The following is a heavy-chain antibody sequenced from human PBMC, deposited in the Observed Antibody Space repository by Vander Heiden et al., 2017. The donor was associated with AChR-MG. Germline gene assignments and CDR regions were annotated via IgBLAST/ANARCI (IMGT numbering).Heavy chain of an antibody. Sequence: QVQLVESGGGVVQPGRSLRLSCAASGFTFSSYAMHWVRQAPGKGLEWVAVISYDGDNKYYADSVKGRFTISRDNSKKTLYLKMKRMKPEDTAVYYCAIEGAAYAAFDIWGQGTMVTVSS. V-gene: IGHV3-30-3*01. J-gene: IGHJ3*02. D-gene: IGHD6-13*01. CDR1: GFTFSSYA. CDR2: ISYDGDNK. CDR3: AIEGAAYAAFDI.